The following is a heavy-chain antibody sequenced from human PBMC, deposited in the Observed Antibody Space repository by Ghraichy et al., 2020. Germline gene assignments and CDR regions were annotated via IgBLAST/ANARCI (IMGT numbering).Heavy chain of an antibody. V-gene: IGHV1-2*02. CDR1: GYIFTDYY. CDR3: ARDQEGGNSPRWFDP. CDR2: INPNSGGT. J-gene: IGHJ5*02. Sequence: ASVKVSCKASGYIFTDYYMHWVRQAPGQGLEWLGWINPNSGGTSYAQKFQGRVTMTSDTSISTAYMELSRLRSDDTAVYYCARDQEGGNSPRWFDPWGQGTLVTVSS. D-gene: IGHD4-23*01.